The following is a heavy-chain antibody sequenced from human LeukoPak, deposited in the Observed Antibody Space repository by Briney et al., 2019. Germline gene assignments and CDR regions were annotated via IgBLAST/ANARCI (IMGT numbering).Heavy chain of an antibody. Sequence: GASLRLSCTASGFTFRNYAMSWVRQAPGQGLEWISGISGNGDTTYYADSLKGRVTISRDNSKNTLYLQMNRLRPEDTAVYYCAKVGARGCRSRTCFIYWGQGTLVTVSS. J-gene: IGHJ4*02. CDR3: AKVGARGCRSRTCFIY. V-gene: IGHV3-23*01. CDR2: ISGNGDTT. CDR1: GFTFRNYA. D-gene: IGHD2-2*01.